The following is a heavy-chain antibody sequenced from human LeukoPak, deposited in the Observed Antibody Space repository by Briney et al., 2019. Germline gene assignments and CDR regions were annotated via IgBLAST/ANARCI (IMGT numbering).Heavy chain of an antibody. D-gene: IGHD3-22*01. CDR3: ARGAYYDSSGSFGYNWFDP. CDR1: GGSISSGGYY. Sequence: PSEILSLTCTVSGGSISSGGYYWSWIRQHPGKGLEWIGYIYYSGSTYYNPSLKSRVTISIDTSKNQFSLKVSSVTAADTAVYYCARGAYYDSSGSFGYNWFDPWGQGTLVTVSS. J-gene: IGHJ5*02. CDR2: IYYSGST. V-gene: IGHV4-31*03.